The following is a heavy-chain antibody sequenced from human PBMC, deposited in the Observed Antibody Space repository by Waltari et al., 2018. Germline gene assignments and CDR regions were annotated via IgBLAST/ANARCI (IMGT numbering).Heavy chain of an antibody. V-gene: IGHV4-31*03. D-gene: IGHD3-3*01. J-gene: IGHJ4*02. CDR3: ARVERITIFGVVIPYYFDY. CDR1: GGSISRCGYY. Sequence: QVQLQESGPGLVKPSQTLSLTCTVSGGSISRCGYYWRWIPQHPGKGLEWIGYIYYSGSTYSNPSLKSRVTISVDTSKNQFSLKLSSVTAADTAVYYCARVERITIFGVVIPYYFDYWGQGTLVTVSS. CDR2: IYYSGST.